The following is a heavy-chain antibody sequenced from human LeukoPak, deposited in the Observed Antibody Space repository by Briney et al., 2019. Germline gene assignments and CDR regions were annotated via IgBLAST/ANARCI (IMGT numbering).Heavy chain of an antibody. D-gene: IGHD3-22*01. Sequence: GGSLRLSCAASGFTFSSYAMHWVRQAPGKGPEWVAVISYDGSNKYYADSVKGRFTISRDNSKNTLYLQMNSLGAEDTAVYYCARAGLYDSSGYLDYWGQGTLVTVSS. CDR2: ISYDGSNK. CDR1: GFTFSSYA. V-gene: IGHV3-30-3*01. J-gene: IGHJ4*02. CDR3: ARAGLYDSSGYLDY.